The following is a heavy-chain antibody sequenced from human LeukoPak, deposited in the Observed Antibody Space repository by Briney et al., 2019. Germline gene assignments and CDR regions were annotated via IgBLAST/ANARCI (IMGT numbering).Heavy chain of an antibody. CDR1: GGSISGYY. D-gene: IGHD6-13*01. J-gene: IGHJ6*03. CDR3: ARDRPDGYSHGHRYYNMDV. CDR2: IYFAGST. V-gene: IGHV4-4*07. Sequence: SETLSLTCAVSGGSISGYYWTWIRQSAGRGLEYIGRIYFAGSTNYNPSLGSRLTLSIDTSKNQISLWLSSVTAADAAVYYCARDRPDGYSHGHRYYNMDVWGKGTTVTVSS.